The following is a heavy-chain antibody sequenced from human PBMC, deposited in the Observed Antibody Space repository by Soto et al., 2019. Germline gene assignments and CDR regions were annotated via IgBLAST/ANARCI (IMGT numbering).Heavy chain of an antibody. CDR3: ARNMAATMTYWTVWFDH. D-gene: IGHD5-12*01. V-gene: IGHV1-3*01. CDR2: INAGNGNT. Sequence: ASVKVSCKASGYTFTSYAMHWVRQAPGQRLEWMGWINAGNGNTKYSQKFQGRVTITRDTSASTAYMELSSLRSEDTAVYYCARNMAATMTYWTVWFDHWGQGTLVTVSS. J-gene: IGHJ5*02. CDR1: GYTFTSYA.